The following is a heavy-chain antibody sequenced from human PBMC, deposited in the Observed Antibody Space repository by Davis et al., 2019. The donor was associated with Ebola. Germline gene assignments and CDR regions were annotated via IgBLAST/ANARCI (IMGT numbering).Heavy chain of an antibody. CDR3: ARDAWGSWFLDAFDI. V-gene: IGHV4-59*01. Sequence: MPSETLSLTCSVSGGSISSYYWSWIRQPPGKGLEWIGYIYYSGSTNYNPSLKSRVTISVDTSKNQFSLKLSSVTAADTAVYYCARDAWGSWFLDAFDIWGQGTMVTVSS. D-gene: IGHD6-13*01. CDR2: IYYSGST. CDR1: GGSISSYY. J-gene: IGHJ3*02.